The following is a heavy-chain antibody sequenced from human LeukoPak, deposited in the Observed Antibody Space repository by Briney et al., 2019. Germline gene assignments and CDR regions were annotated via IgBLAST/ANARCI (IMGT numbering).Heavy chain of an antibody. J-gene: IGHJ4*02. Sequence: ASVKLSCKASGYTFTGYYMRWVRQAPGQGLEWMGRINPNSGGTNYAQKFQGRVTMTRDTSISTAYMELSRLRSDDPAVYYCARLDDYYDSSGYPNVVDYWGQGTLVTVSS. CDR2: INPNSGGT. CDR1: GYTFTGYY. CDR3: ARLDDYYDSSGYPNVVDY. D-gene: IGHD3-22*01. V-gene: IGHV1-2*06.